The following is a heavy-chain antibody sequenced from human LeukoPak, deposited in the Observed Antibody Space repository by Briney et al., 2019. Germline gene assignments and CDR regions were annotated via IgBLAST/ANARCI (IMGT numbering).Heavy chain of an antibody. CDR1: GFTFSDYG. Sequence: GGSLRLSCAASGFTFSDYGMHWVRQAPGKGLEWVAVISYDGSNKYYADSVKGRFTISRDNSKNTLYLQMNSLRAEDTAVYYCAREGLKTVTDYFDYWGQGTLVTVSS. D-gene: IGHD4-17*01. CDR2: ISYDGSNK. V-gene: IGHV3-30*03. J-gene: IGHJ4*02. CDR3: AREGLKTVTDYFDY.